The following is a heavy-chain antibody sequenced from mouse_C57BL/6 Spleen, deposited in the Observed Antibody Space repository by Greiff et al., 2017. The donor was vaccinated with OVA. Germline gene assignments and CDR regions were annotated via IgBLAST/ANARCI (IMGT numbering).Heavy chain of an antibody. Sequence: QVQLQQSGAELVKPGASVKMSCKASGYTFTTYPIEWMKQNHGKSLEWIGNFHPYNDDTKYNEKFKGKATLTVEKSSSTVYLQLIRLTSDDSAVYDCATSKDYDGGFAYWGQGTLVTVSA. D-gene: IGHD2-4*01. CDR2: FHPYNDDT. CDR1: GYTFTTYP. J-gene: IGHJ3*01. V-gene: IGHV1-47*01. CDR3: ATSKDYDGGFAY.